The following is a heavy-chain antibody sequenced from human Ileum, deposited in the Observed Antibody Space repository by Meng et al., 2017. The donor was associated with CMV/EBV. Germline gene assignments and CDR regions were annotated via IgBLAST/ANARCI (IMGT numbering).Heavy chain of an antibody. CDR3: TTDCAGGACYGRAFDY. J-gene: IGHJ4*02. CDR2: IYPNSGGT. D-gene: IGHD2-8*02. Sequence: QVQLVQYGGEVKEPGASVMVSCKASGYRFSNYYIHWVRQAPGQGLEWMGRIYPNSGGTINAQKFQGRITMTRDTPITTAYMELSSLTSDDTAVYYCTTDCAGGACYGRAFDYWGQGSLVTVSS. V-gene: IGHV1-2*06. CDR1: GYRFSNYY.